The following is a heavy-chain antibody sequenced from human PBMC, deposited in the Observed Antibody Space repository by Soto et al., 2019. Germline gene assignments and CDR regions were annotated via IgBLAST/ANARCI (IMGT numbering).Heavy chain of an antibody. D-gene: IGHD1-7*01. Sequence: LSLTFTVSGGSISSYYWSWIRQPAGKGLEWIGRIYTSGSTNYNPSLKSRVTMSVDTSKNQFSLKLSSVTAADTAVYYCARLSNWSYGLGDAFDIWGQGTMVTVSS. CDR3: ARLSNWSYGLGDAFDI. V-gene: IGHV4-4*07. CDR2: IYTSGST. J-gene: IGHJ3*02. CDR1: GGSISSYY.